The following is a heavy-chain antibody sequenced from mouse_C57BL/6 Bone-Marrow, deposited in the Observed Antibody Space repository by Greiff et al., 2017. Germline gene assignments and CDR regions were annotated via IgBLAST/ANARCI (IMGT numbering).Heavy chain of an antibody. CDR3: ARENFYV. J-gene: IGHJ1*03. CDR1: GYSFTGYY. V-gene: IGHV1-42*01. CDR2: INPSTGGT. Sequence: VQLQQSGPELVKPGASVKISCKASGYSFTGYYMNWVKQSPEKSLEWIGEINPSTGGTTYNQKFKAKATLTVDKSSSTAYMQLKSLTSEDSAVYYCARENFYVWGTGTTVTVSS.